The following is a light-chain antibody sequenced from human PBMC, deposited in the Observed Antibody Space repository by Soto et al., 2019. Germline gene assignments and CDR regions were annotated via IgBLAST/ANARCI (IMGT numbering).Light chain of an antibody. Sequence: DIQLTQSPSVLSASVGDTVTITCRASQALSNYLAWYQQKPGKAPDLLIYSASTLQSGVPSRFSGSGSEKEFSLTISALQPEDFATYYCQQLSRYPLTFGGGTKVDIK. CDR1: QALSNY. CDR3: QQLSRYPLT. J-gene: IGKJ4*01. CDR2: SAS. V-gene: IGKV1-9*01.